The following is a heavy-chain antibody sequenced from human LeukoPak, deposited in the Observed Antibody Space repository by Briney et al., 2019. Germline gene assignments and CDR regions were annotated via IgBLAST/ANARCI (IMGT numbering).Heavy chain of an antibody. CDR3: ARDYYGSGSHLSPYYYGMDV. Sequence: SVKVSCKASGGTFSSYAISWVRQAPGQGLEWMGGIIPIFGTANYAQKFQGRVTITADESTSTAYMGLSSLRSEDTAVYYCARDYYGSGSHLSPYYYGMDVWGQGTTVTVSS. J-gene: IGHJ6*02. CDR1: GGTFSSYA. CDR2: IIPIFGTA. D-gene: IGHD3-10*01. V-gene: IGHV1-69*13.